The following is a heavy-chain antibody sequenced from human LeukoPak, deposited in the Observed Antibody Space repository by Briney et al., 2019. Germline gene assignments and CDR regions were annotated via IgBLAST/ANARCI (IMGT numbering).Heavy chain of an antibody. CDR2: IYYTGSI. CDR1: GGSISTYY. V-gene: IGHV4-59*08. CDR3: ASHGSSGHDPLT. J-gene: IGHJ4*02. D-gene: IGHD5-12*01. Sequence: SETLSLTCAVSGGSISTYYWNWIRRPPGRGLEWIGYIYYTGSISYNPSLKSRVTISLDTSKSQFSLRLTSVTAADTAVYYCASHGSSGHDPLTWGQGTLVTVSS.